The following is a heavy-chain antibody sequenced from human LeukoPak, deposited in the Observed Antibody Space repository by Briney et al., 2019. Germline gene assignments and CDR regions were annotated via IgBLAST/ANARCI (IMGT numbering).Heavy chain of an antibody. CDR2: IIPIFGTA. J-gene: IGHJ4*02. Sequence: SVKVSCKASGYTFTGYYMHWVRQAPGQGLEWRGGIIPIFGTANYAQKFRGRVTITTDESTSTAYMELSSLRSEDTAVYYCASSSECGGDCYSVSQIDYWGQGTLVTVSS. CDR3: ASSSECGGDCYSVSQIDY. V-gene: IGHV1-69*05. CDR1: GYTFTGYY. D-gene: IGHD2-21*02.